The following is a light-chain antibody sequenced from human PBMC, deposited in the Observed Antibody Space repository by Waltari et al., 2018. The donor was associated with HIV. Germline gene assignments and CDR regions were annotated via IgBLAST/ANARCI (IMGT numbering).Light chain of an antibody. Sequence: QSALAQPPSASGSAGQSVTISCTGTSSDVGAYNYVSWYQQHPGKSPNLIIYDVTKRPSGLPDRFSGSKSGNTASLTVSGLQGEDEADYYCSSYADSDTPVVFGGGNKLTVL. CDR1: SSDVGAYNY. J-gene: IGLJ2*01. CDR2: DVT. CDR3: SSYADSDTPVV. V-gene: IGLV2-8*01.